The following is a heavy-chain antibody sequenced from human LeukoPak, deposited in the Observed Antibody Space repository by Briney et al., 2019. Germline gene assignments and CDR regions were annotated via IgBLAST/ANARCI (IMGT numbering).Heavy chain of an antibody. CDR3: ARSGSYYGAGFDY. CDR2: IYYSGST. CDR1: GGSISSYY. V-gene: IGHV4-59*01. D-gene: IGHD1-26*01. Sequence: SETLSLTCTVSGGSISSYYWSWIRQPPGKGLEWIGYIYYSGSTNYNPSLKSRVTISVDTSKNQFSLKLSSVTAADTAVYYRARSGSYYGAGFDYWGQGTLVTVSS. J-gene: IGHJ4*02.